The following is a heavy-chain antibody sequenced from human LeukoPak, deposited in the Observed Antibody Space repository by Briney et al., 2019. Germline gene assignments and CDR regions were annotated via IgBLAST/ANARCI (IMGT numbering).Heavy chain of an antibody. CDR3: AKRDLSQFVPYYYYGMDV. V-gene: IGHV3-23*01. J-gene: IGHJ6*02. D-gene: IGHD3-10*01. CDR1: GFTFSSYA. Sequence: GGSLRLSSAASGFTFSSYAMSWVHQAPGKGLEWVSAISGSGGSTYYADSVKGRFTISRDNSKNTLYLQMNSLRAEDTAVYYCAKRDLSQFVPYYYYGMDVWGQGTTVTVSS. CDR2: ISGSGGST.